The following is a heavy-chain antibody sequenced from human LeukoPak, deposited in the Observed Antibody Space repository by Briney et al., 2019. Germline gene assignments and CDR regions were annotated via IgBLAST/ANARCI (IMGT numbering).Heavy chain of an antibody. CDR1: GFTFSDYA. CDR3: AKPGGPGIAARGAFDI. CDR2: ISGPAIAT. Sequence: GGSLRLSCAASGFTFSDYALSWVRQSPEKGLEWVSAISGPAIATYYTDSVKGRFTVSRDNSENTLYLQMNSLRAEDTAVYYCAKPGGPGIAARGAFDIWGQGTLVTVSS. J-gene: IGHJ3*02. D-gene: IGHD6-25*01. V-gene: IGHV3-23*01.